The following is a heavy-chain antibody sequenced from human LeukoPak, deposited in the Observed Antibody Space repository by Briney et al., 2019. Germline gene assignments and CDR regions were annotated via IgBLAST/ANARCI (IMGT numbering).Heavy chain of an antibody. V-gene: IGHV3-30*18. CDR1: GFTFSNYE. D-gene: IGHD3-16*01. CDR3: AKADSYENYFDS. J-gene: IGHJ4*02. CDR2: VSLDGGHI. Sequence: GGSLRLSCAASGFTFSNYEMHWVRQAAGKGLEWVALVSLDGGHIKYADSVKGRFTISRDNSKNMMNLQMNSLRNEDTAVYYCAKADSYENYFDSWGQGTLVTVSS.